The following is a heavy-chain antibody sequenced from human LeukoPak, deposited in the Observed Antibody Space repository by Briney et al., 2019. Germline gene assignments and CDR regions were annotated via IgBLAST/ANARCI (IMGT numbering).Heavy chain of an antibody. J-gene: IGHJ5*02. CDR1: GGSISSSNYY. V-gene: IGHV4-61*02. D-gene: IGHD6-13*01. CDR3: ARGYSSSWYRSEGWFDP. Sequence: SETLSLTCTVSGGSISSSNYYWSWIRQPAGKGLEWIGRIYTSGSTNYNPSLKSRVTMSVDTSKNQFSLKLSSVTAADTAVYYCARGYSSSWYRSEGWFDPWGQGTLVTVSS. CDR2: IYTSGST.